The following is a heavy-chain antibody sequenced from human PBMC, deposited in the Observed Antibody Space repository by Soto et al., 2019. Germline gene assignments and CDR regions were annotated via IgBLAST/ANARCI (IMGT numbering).Heavy chain of an antibody. CDR2: INSDGSST. V-gene: IGHV3-74*01. CDR3: ARAPTLGDYDFWSGYSSYMDV. D-gene: IGHD3-3*01. CDR1: VFPFSSYC. J-gene: IGHJ6*03. Sequence: GGSLRLSFSASVFPFSSYCMHWVRPAPGKGLVWVSRINSDGSSTSYADSVKGRFTISRDNAKNTLYLQMNSLRAEDTAVYYCARAPTLGDYDFWSGYSSYMDVWGKGTTVTVSS.